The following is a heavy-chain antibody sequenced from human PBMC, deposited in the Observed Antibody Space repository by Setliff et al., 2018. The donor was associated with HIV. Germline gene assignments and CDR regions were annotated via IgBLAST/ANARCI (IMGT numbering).Heavy chain of an antibody. Sequence: SETLSLTCAVYGGSFSGYYWSWIRQSPGKGLEWIGEINHGGRTKYSPSLRSRVSISVDTSKTQFSLKLSSVTAADTAVYYCARLHTLVPNGDYYFDYWGQGTLVTVSS. CDR2: INHGGRT. V-gene: IGHV4-34*01. CDR3: ARLHTLVPNGDYYFDY. D-gene: IGHD4-17*01. CDR1: GGSFSGYY. J-gene: IGHJ4*02.